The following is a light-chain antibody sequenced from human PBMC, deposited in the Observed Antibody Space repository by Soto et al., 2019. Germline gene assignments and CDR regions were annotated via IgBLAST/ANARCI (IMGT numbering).Light chain of an antibody. J-gene: IGKJ1*01. CDR2: AAS. CDR1: QGIRND. V-gene: IGKV1-6*01. CDR3: LQDYNYPRT. Sequence: AIPMTQSPSSLSASVGDRVTITCRASQGIRNDLGWYQQKPGRAPKLLIYAASSLQSGVPSRFSGSGSGTDFTLTISSLQPEDFATYYCLQDYNYPRTFGHGTKVEIK.